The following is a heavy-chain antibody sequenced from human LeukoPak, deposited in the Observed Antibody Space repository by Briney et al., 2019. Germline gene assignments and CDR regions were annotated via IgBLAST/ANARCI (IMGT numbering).Heavy chain of an antibody. V-gene: IGHV1-46*01. J-gene: IGHJ4*02. CDR3: ARDPEPDYGIDY. Sequence: GASVTVSCKASGYTFTSYYMHWVRQAPGQGLEWMGIINPSGGSTSYAQKFQGRVTMTRDTSTSTVYMELSSLRSEDTAVYYCARDPEPDYGIDYWVQGTLVTVSS. CDR1: GYTFTSYY. CDR2: INPSGGST. D-gene: IGHD4-17*01.